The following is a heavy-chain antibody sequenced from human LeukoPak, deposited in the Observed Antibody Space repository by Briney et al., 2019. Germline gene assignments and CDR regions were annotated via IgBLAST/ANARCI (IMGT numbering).Heavy chain of an antibody. CDR3: ARDGGSGWYDY. CDR1: GDSISSSY. D-gene: IGHD6-19*01. V-gene: IGHV4-4*07. Sequence: SETLSLTCSVSGDSISSSYWSWIRQPPGKGLEWIGRIHTSGRTNYNPSLKSRLTMSVDTSKNQFSLRLTSVTAADTAVYYCARDGGSGWYDYWGQGILVTVSS. CDR2: IHTSGRT. J-gene: IGHJ4*02.